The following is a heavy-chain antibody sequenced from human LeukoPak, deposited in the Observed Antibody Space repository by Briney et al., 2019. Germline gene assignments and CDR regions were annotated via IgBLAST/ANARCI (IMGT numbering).Heavy chain of an antibody. V-gene: IGHV1-46*01. CDR1: GYTFTDYY. CDR3: ARGSAARGFDY. D-gene: IGHD6-19*01. J-gene: IGHJ4*02. CDR2: TNPSGGGT. Sequence: GASVKVSCKASGYTFTDYYMHWVRQAPGQGLEWMGITNPSGGGTSYAQKFQGRVTMTRDTSTSTVYMELSSLRSEDTAVYYCARGSAARGFDYWGQGTLVTVSS.